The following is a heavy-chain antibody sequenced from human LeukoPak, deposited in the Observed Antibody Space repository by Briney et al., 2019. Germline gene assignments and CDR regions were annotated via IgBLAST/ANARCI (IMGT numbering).Heavy chain of an antibody. D-gene: IGHD1-26*01. CDR2: ISSNSDSYT. V-gene: IGHV3-21*04. Sequence: GGSLRLSCAASEFTFSTYNMHWVRQAPGKGLEWVSTISSNSDSYTYYADSVKGRFTISRDNSKNTLYLQVNSLRAEDTAVYYCAKGGKWDVTPFDYWGQGTLVTVSS. CDR3: AKGGKWDVTPFDY. CDR1: EFTFSTYN. J-gene: IGHJ4*02.